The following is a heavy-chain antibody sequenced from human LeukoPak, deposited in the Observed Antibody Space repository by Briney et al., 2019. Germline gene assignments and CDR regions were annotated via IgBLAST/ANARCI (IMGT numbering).Heavy chain of an antibody. CDR3: ARDQYCTNGVCQWYFDL. CDR1: GGTFSSYT. J-gene: IGHJ2*01. D-gene: IGHD2-8*01. CDR2: IIPILGIA. Sequence: GASVKVSCKASGGTFSSYTISWVRQAPGQGLEWMGRIIPILGIANYAQNSQGSVTITADTSTTTAYMELSSLRSEDTAVYYCARDQYCTNGVCQWYFDLWGRGTLVTVSS. V-gene: IGHV1-69*10.